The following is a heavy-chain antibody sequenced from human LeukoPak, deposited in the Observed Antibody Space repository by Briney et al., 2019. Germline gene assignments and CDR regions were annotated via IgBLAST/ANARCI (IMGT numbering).Heavy chain of an antibody. CDR1: GGSFSGYY. CDR3: ARRGPPAGVRYYFDP. V-gene: IGHV4-34*01. CDR2: INHSGST. J-gene: IGHJ5*02. D-gene: IGHD3-9*01. Sequence: PSETLSLTCAVYGGSFSGYYWSWIRQPTGKGLEWIGEINHSGSTNYNPSLKSRVTISVDTSKNQFSLKLSSVTAADTAVYYCARRGPPAGVRYYFDPWGQGTLVTVSS.